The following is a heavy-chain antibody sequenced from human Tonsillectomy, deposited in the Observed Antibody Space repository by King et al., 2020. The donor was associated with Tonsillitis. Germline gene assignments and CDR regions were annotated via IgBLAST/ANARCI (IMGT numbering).Heavy chain of an antibody. J-gene: IGHJ6*03. Sequence: VQLVESGGGVVQPGRSLRLSCAASGFTFTTYAMHWVRQAPGKGLEWVAFISYDGSNNSYTDSVKGRYTISRDNSKNTLYLQRNSLSAEDTAVYYCARAGFCDSTSCYRYYYYMDVWGKGTTVTVSS. V-gene: IGHV3-30-3*01. CDR3: ARAGFCDSTSCYRYYYYMDV. CDR1: GFTFTTYA. D-gene: IGHD2-2*01. CDR2: ISYDGSNN.